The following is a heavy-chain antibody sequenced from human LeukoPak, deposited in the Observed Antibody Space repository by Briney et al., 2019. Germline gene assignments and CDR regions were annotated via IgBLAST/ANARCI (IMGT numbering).Heavy chain of an antibody. Sequence: SETLSLTCSVFGGSIGTYYWSWLRQPPGKGLEWIGYIYYSGSTDYNPSLKSRVTISLDTSKNQFSLKLNSVTAADTAVYFCARAPGSYYDYWGQGTLVTVSS. D-gene: IGHD1-26*01. CDR1: GGSIGTYY. CDR2: IYYSGST. V-gene: IGHV4-59*01. CDR3: ARAPGSYYDY. J-gene: IGHJ4*02.